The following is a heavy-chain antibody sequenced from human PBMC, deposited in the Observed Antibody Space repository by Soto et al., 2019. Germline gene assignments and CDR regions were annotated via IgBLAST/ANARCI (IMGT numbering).Heavy chain of an antibody. CDR3: ARHSPYGDTRGFDY. D-gene: IGHD4-17*01. CDR2: IFYTGRT. J-gene: IGHJ4*02. CDR1: GGSISNPSYY. Sequence: SATLSLTCTVSGGSISNPSYYWGWVRQPPGKGLEWIGDIFYTGRTYYSPSLKSRVTISVDTSKEQFSLNLTSVTAADTAVYYCARHSPYGDTRGFDYWGQGTLVTVSS. V-gene: IGHV4-39*01.